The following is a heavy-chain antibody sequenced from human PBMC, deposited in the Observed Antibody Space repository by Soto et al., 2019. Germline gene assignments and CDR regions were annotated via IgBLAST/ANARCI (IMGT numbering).Heavy chain of an antibody. CDR3: ARRGTGYSSHNGMDV. V-gene: IGHV5-51*01. J-gene: IGHJ6*02. CDR1: GYSFRSYW. CDR2: IYPGDSDT. D-gene: IGHD6-13*01. Sequence: EVQLVPSGAEVKKPGESLQISCKGSGYSFRSYWIGWLRQMPGKGLEWMGIIYPGDSDTRYSPSFQGQVTISADKSISTAYLQWSSLTASDTAMYYCARRGTGYSSHNGMDVWGQGTTVTVSS.